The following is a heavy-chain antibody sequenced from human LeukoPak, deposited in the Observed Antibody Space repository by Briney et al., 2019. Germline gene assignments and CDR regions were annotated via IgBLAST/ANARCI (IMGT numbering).Heavy chain of an antibody. CDR3: ATWHGGSRYDFSY. CDR2: FDPEDGET. D-gene: IGHD3-3*01. CDR1: GYTLTELS. J-gene: IGHJ4*02. Sequence: ASVKVSCKVSGYTLTELSMHWVRQAPGKGLEWMGGFDPEDGETIYAQKFQGRVAMTEDTSTDTAYMELSSLRSEDTAVYYCATWHGGSRYDFSYWGQGTLVTVSS. V-gene: IGHV1-24*01.